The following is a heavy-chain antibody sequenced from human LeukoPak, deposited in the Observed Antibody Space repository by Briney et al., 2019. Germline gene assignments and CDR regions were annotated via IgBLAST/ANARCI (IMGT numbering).Heavy chain of an antibody. Sequence: SVKVSCKASGGTFSSYAISWVRQAPGQRLEWMGRIIPIFGTANYAQKFQGRVTITADESASTAYIDLSSLRSEDTAVYYCARSREMATMFDVDYWGQGTLVTVSS. V-gene: IGHV1-69*15. CDR3: ARSREMATMFDVDY. J-gene: IGHJ4*02. CDR2: IIPIFGTA. CDR1: GGTFSSYA. D-gene: IGHD5-24*01.